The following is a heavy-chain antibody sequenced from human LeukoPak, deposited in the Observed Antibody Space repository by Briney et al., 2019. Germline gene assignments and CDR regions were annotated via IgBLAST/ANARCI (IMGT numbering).Heavy chain of an antibody. CDR1: GFTFEDHV. CDR2: ISWKDDRM. J-gene: IGHJ4*02. V-gene: IGHV3-9*01. CDR3: GKDFGGPFNTV. Sequence: GRSLRLSCAASGFTFEDHVMHWVRQAPGKGLEWASSISWKDDRMAYAGDVKGPFTNSRDKAKHSLFMQMNSLRVEDTSLRDSGKDFGGPFNTVWGRGTLVVVSS. D-gene: IGHD3-16*01.